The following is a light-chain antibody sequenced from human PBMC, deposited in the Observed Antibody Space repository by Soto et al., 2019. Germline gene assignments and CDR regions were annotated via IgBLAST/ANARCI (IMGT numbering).Light chain of an antibody. V-gene: IGKV1-12*01. Sequence: DIQMTQSPSSVSASVGDRVTITCRASQDISSWLAWYQQKPGKDPKLLIYVASSLQTGVPSRFSGSGSGTDLTLTIRRLKTEDFATYYCKQAKRFQIKFGGGTKVEIK. CDR3: KQAKRFQIK. J-gene: IGKJ4*01. CDR1: QDISSW. CDR2: VAS.